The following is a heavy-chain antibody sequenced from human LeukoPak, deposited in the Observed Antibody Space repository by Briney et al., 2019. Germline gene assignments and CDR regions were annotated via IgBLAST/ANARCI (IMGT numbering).Heavy chain of an antibody. D-gene: IGHD6-13*01. Sequence: GGSLRLSCAASGFTFSSYAMGWVRQAPGKGLEWVSTISGSGGTTYYADSVKGRFTISRDNSKNTLYLQMNSLRAEDTAVYYCAKDRIAATGTPEYWGQGTLVTVSS. CDR1: GFTFSSYA. CDR2: ISGSGGTT. V-gene: IGHV3-23*01. CDR3: AKDRIAATGTPEY. J-gene: IGHJ4*02.